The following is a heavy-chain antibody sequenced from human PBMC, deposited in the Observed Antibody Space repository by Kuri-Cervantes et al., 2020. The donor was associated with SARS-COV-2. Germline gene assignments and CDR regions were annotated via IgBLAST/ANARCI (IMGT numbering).Heavy chain of an antibody. V-gene: IGHV3-64*01. J-gene: IGHJ5*02. D-gene: IGHD3-10*01. CDR3: AREGSSYKPLLGWFDP. Sequence: GESLKISCAASGFTFDDYAMHWVRQAPGKGLEYVSAISSNGGSTYYANSVKGRFTISRDNSKNTLYLQMGSLRAEDMAVYYCAREGSSYKPLLGWFDPWGQGTLVTVSS. CDR2: ISSNGGST. CDR1: GFTFDDYA.